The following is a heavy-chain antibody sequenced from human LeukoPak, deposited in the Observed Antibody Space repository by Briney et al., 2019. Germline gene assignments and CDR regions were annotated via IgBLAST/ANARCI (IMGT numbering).Heavy chain of an antibody. CDR3: AKDRSCTNDICHGDFDY. Sequence: GGSLRLSCAASGFTFSSYAVSWVRQAPGKGLEWVSSIWGSGGSTYSADSVKGRFTISRDNSKNTLYLQMNSLRAEDTALYYCAKDRSCTNDICHGDFDYWGQGTLVTVSS. D-gene: IGHD2-8*01. J-gene: IGHJ4*02. CDR2: IWGSGGST. V-gene: IGHV3-23*01. CDR1: GFTFSSYA.